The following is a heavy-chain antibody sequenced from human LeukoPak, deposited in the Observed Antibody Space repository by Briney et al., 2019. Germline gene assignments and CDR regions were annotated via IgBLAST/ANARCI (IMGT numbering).Heavy chain of an antibody. J-gene: IGHJ6*03. CDR2: ISSSSSTI. CDR1: GFTFSSYE. D-gene: IGHD1-26*01. CDR3: ARDPYSGGYGDYYYYYMDV. V-gene: IGHV3-48*01. Sequence: TGGSLRLSCAASGFTFSSYEMNWVRQAPGKGLEWVSYISSSSSTIYYADSVKGRFTISRDNAKNSLYLQMNSLRAEDTAVYYCARDPYSGGYGDYYYYYMDVWGKGTTVTISS.